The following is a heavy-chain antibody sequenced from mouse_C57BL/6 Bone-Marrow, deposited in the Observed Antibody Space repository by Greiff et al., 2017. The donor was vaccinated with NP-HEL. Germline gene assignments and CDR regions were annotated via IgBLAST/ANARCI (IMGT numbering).Heavy chain of an antibody. V-gene: IGHV7-3*01. CDR3: ARCGPYWYFDV. J-gene: IGHJ1*03. CDR1: GFTFTDYY. Sequence: EVQGVESGGGLVQPGGSLSLSCAASGFTFTDYYMSWVRQPPGQALEWLGFIRNKDNGSTTEYSASVKGRFTISRDNSQSILYLQMNALRAEDSATYYCARCGPYWYFDVWGTGTTVTVSS. CDR2: IRNKDNGSTT. D-gene: IGHD1-1*02.